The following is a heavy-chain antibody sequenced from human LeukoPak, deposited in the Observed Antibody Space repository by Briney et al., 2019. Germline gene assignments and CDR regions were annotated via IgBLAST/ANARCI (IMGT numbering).Heavy chain of an antibody. D-gene: IGHD3-16*01. J-gene: IGHJ4*02. V-gene: IGHV1-2*02. Sequence: ASVKVSFKASGYIFTDYYLHWVRQAPGRGLEWMAWINPKSGGTKYAQKFQGRVTMTRDTSISTAYMELSTLRSYDTAVYDCARDRITAEGGHCDYWGQGTQVTVSS. CDR1: GYIFTDYY. CDR3: ARDRITAEGGHCDY. CDR2: INPKSGGT.